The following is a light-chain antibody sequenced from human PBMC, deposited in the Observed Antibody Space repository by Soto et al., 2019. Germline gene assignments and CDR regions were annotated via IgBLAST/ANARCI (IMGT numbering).Light chain of an antibody. CDR1: QSLSSK. V-gene: IGKV3-15*01. CDR2: GAS. CDR3: QQYISWLWT. Sequence: EIKMTQAPVTLSFSPGEGATLSCGARQSLSSKLAGYQQKPGQAPRLLIYGASTRATGIPARFSGSESGTEFTRTISCLPSEDSAVSYCQQYISWLWTFGQETRLEIK. J-gene: IGKJ5*01.